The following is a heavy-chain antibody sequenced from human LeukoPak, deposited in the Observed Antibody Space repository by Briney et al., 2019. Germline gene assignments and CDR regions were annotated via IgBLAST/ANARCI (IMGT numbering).Heavy chain of an antibody. D-gene: IGHD3-9*01. CDR1: GGSISSYY. CDR2: IYTSGST. V-gene: IGHV4-4*07. CDR3: ARDRYYDILTGYHGKGYYYYMDV. J-gene: IGHJ6*03. Sequence: PSETLSLTCTVSGGSISSYYWSWIRQPAGKGPEWIGRIYTSGSTNYNPSLKSRVTMSVDTSKNQFSLKLSSVTAADTAVYYCARDRYYDILTGYHGKGYYYYMDVWGKGTTVTVSS.